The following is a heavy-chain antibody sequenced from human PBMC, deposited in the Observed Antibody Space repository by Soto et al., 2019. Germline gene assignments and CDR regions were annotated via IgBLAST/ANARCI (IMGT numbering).Heavy chain of an antibody. J-gene: IGHJ4*02. CDR1: GGSISSGGYY. V-gene: IGHV4-31*03. CDR2: IDYSRST. CDR3: GRKPGELGGRLFDY. D-gene: IGHD1-26*01. Sequence: QVQLQESGPGLVKPSQTLSLTCTVSGGSISSGGYYWSWLRQHPGKGLEGIGYIDYSRSTYYNPSLMSRVTIAVDTSKNQFALKLSSVTAADTAVYYCGRKPGELGGRLFDYWGQGTLVTVSS.